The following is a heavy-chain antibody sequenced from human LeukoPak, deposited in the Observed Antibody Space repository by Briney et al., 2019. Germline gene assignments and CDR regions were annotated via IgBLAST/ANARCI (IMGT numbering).Heavy chain of an antibody. D-gene: IGHD2-15*01. CDR3: ATEFVRALLGAFDI. J-gene: IGHJ3*02. CDR1: GYTFTSYG. CDR2: ISAYNGNT. Sequence: ASVKVSCKASGYTFTSYGISWVRQAPGQGLEWMGWISAYNGNTNYAQKLQGRVTMTTDTSTSTAYMELRSLRSEDTAMYYCATEFVRALLGAFDIWGQGTMVTVSS. V-gene: IGHV1-18*01.